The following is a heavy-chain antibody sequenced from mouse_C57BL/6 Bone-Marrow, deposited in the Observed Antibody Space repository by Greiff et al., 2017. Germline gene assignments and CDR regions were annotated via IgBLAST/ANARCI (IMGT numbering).Heavy chain of an antibody. V-gene: IGHV1-61*01. CDR3: ARKVTYYAMDY. CDR1: GYTFTSYW. Sequence: QVQLQQPGAELVRPGSSVKLSCKASGYTFTSYWMAWVKQRPGQGLEWIGNIYPSDSETHYNQKFKDKATLTVDKSSSTSYMQRRSLTSEASAVYYCARKVTYYAMDYWGQGTSVTVSS. D-gene: IGHD2-13*01. CDR2: IYPSDSET. J-gene: IGHJ4*01.